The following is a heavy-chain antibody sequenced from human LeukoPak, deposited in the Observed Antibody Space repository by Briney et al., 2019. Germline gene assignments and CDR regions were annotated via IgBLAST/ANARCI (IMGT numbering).Heavy chain of an antibody. Sequence: ASVKVSCKASGYTFTSYGISWVRQAPGQGLEWMGWISAYNGNTNYAQKLQGRVTMTTDTSTSTAYMELRSLRSDDTAVYYCARDRGSGWHTAEYFQHWGQGTLVTVSS. J-gene: IGHJ1*01. CDR3: ARDRGSGWHTAEYFQH. CDR2: ISAYNGNT. CDR1: GYTFTSYG. V-gene: IGHV1-18*01. D-gene: IGHD6-19*01.